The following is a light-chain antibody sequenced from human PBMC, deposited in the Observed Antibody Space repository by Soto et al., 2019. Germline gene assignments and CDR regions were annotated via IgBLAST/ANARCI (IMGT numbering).Light chain of an antibody. CDR3: QHSYTTPPWT. V-gene: IGKV3-15*01. Sequence: EIVMTQSPATLSVSPGERATLSCRASESVGSNVAWYQQRPGQAPRLLIYRASTRATGIPARFSGSGSGTDFTLTISSLQPEDFATYYCQHSYTTPPWTFGQGTKVDIK. CDR1: ESVGSN. CDR2: RAS. J-gene: IGKJ1*01.